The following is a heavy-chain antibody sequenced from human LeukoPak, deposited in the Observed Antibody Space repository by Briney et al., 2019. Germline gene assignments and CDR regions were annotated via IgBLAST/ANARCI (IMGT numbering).Heavy chain of an antibody. Sequence: SETLSLTCAVYSGSFSGYYWSWIRQPPGKGLEWIGEINHSGSTNYNPSLKSRVTISVDTSKNQFSLKLSSVTAADTAVYYCARSIAAARGDYFDYWGQGTLVTVSS. V-gene: IGHV4-34*01. J-gene: IGHJ4*02. CDR1: SGSFSGYY. D-gene: IGHD6-13*01. CDR3: ARSIAAARGDYFDY. CDR2: INHSGST.